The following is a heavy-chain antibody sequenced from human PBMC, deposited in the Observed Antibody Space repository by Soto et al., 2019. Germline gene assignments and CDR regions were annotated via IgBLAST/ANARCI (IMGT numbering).Heavy chain of an antibody. Sequence: EVQLLESGGGLVQPGGSLRLSCAASGFTFSSYAMSWVRQAPGKGLEWVSAISGSGGSTYYADSVKGRFTISRDNSKNTLYLKINSLRAEDTAVYYCAKVRNFVVVVAAPPGGGYFDLGGRGTLVTVSP. CDR3: AKVRNFVVVVAAPPGGGYFDL. V-gene: IGHV3-23*01. CDR1: GFTFSSYA. J-gene: IGHJ2*01. D-gene: IGHD2-15*01. CDR2: ISGSGGST.